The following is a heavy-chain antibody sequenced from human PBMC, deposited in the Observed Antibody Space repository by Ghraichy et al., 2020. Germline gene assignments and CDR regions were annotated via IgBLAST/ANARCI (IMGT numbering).Heavy chain of an antibody. Sequence: SQTLSLTCTVSGGSIGIYYWSWIRQSPGTGLEWIGYISYSGSTNYSPSLRSRVTISLDTSKNQFSLKLTSVTAADTAIYYCARGPTSPDFWGQGTLVTVSS. V-gene: IGHV4-59*01. CDR2: ISYSGST. D-gene: IGHD2/OR15-2a*01. J-gene: IGHJ4*02. CDR3: ARGPTSPDF. CDR1: GGSIGIYY.